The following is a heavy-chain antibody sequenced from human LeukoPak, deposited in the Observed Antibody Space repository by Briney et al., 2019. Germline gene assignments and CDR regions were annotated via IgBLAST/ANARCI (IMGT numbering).Heavy chain of an antibody. J-gene: IGHJ5*02. CDR1: GHSFTNYW. Sequence: PGESLKISCKGSGHSFTNYWIGWVRPMPGKGLEWMGIIFPGDSDSRYSPSFQGQVTISADKSISTAYLQWSSLQASDTAMYYCARRNYDSGQFWFDPWGQGTLVTVSS. V-gene: IGHV5-51*01. CDR2: IFPGDSDS. D-gene: IGHD3-10*01. CDR3: ARRNYDSGQFWFDP.